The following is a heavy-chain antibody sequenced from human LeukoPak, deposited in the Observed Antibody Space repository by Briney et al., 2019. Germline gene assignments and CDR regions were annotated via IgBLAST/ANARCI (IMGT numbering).Heavy chain of an antibody. CDR2: ITRSGG. CDR1: GFTFSDYY. D-gene: IGHD7-27*01. V-gene: IGHV3-11*01. Sequence: GGSLRLSCAASGFTFSDYYMSWIRQAPGEGLEWISYITRSGGFYADSVKGRFTISRDNAKNSLYLQMNSLRVEDTAVYYCARDGDTTSKVDYLGQGTLVTVPS. CDR3: ARDGDTTSKVDY. J-gene: IGHJ4*02.